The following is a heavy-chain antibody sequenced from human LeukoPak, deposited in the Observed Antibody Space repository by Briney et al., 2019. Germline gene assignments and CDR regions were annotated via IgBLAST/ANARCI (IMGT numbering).Heavy chain of an antibody. CDR2: INPSGGST. V-gene: IGHV1-46*01. CDR3: ASPSKGIVGAPRPHDAFDI. CDR1: AYTFTSYY. J-gene: IGHJ3*02. Sequence: GASVKVSCKASAYTFTSYYMHWVRQAPGQGLEWMGIINPSGGSTSYAQKFQGRVTMTRDTSTSTVYMELSSLRSEDTAVYCCASPSKGIVGAPRPHDAFDIWGQGTMVTVSS. D-gene: IGHD1-26*01.